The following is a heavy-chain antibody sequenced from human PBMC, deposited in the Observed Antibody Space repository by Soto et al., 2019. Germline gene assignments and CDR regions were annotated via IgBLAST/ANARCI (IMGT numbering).Heavy chain of an antibody. V-gene: IGHV3-48*01. J-gene: IGHJ4*02. CDR2: ISSSSSTI. CDR1: GVTFFSYS. CDR3: ARASSIAVAGSFDY. Sequence: GGPLRLYYAASGVTFFSYSMNWDRQDPGKGLEWVSYISSSSSTIYYADSVKGRFTISRDNAKNSLYLQMNSLRAEDTAVYYCARASSIAVAGSFDYWGQGTLVTVSS. D-gene: IGHD6-19*01.